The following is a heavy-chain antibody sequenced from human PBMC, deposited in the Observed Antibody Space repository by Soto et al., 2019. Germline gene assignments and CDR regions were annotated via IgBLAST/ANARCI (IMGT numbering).Heavy chain of an antibody. CDR2: ISGYNGDT. Sequence: QLVQSGAEVKKPGASVKVSCKASGYTFTIYGIAWVRQAPGQGLEWMGWISGYNGDTKYAQKLQGRVSMTTDTSTSTAYMELRSLRSDDTAVYYCARRVGVAHVYDAYDVWGRGRMVTVSS. V-gene: IGHV1-18*01. CDR1: GYTFTIYG. J-gene: IGHJ3*01. D-gene: IGHD2-15*01. CDR3: ARRVGVAHVYDAYDV.